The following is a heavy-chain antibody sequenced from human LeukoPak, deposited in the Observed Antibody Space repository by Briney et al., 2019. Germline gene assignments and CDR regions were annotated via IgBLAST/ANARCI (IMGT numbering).Heavy chain of an antibody. V-gene: IGHV3-74*01. CDR1: GFTFSSYG. CDR2: ISSDGSRT. Sequence: PGGSLRLSCAASGFTFSSYGMHWARQAPGKGLVWVSRISSDGSRTSYADSVKGRFTISRDNAKNTLYLQMNSLRAEDAAVYYCARDGCSTTSCSPLYYYYGMDVWGPGTTVTVSS. CDR3: ARDGCSTTSCSPLYYYYGMDV. D-gene: IGHD2-2*01. J-gene: IGHJ6*02.